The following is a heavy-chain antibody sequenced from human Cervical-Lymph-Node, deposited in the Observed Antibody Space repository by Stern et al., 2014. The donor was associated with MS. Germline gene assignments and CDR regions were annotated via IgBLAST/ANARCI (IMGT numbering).Heavy chain of an antibody. Sequence: QVQLQESGPGLVKPSQTLSLTCSVSGGPISGGGYYLSWIRQHPRKGLELIGHIYYSGSTAYNPSLRSRVTIAVDTSKNQFSLRLTSMTAADAAVYFCAREGLNTVPYFDHWGQGTRVTVSS. D-gene: IGHD4-17*01. CDR2: IYYSGST. CDR1: GGPISGGGYY. V-gene: IGHV4-31*03. J-gene: IGHJ4*02. CDR3: AREGLNTVPYFDH.